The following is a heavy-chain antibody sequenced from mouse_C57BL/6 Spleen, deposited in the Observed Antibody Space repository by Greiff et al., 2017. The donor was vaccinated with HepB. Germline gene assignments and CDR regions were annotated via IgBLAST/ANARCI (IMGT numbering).Heavy chain of an antibody. Sequence: VQLQQSGAELVRPGASVKLSCTASGFNIKDDYMHWVKQRPEQGLEWIGWIDPENGDTESASKFQGKATITADTSSNTAYLQLSSLTSEDTAVYYCTTYTGHGSTLMDYWGQGTSVTVSS. CDR1: GFNIKDDY. J-gene: IGHJ4*01. D-gene: IGHD1-1*01. V-gene: IGHV14-4*01. CDR3: TTYTGHGSTLMDY. CDR2: IDPENGDT.